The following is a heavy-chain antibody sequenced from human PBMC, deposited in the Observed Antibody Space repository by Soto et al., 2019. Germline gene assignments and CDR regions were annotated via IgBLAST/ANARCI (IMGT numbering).Heavy chain of an antibody. CDR3: ARGIVATITAFAPFDY. Sequence: SETLSLTCTVSGGSISSYYWSWVRQPPGKGLEWIGYIYYSGSTNYNPSLKSRVTISVDTSKNQFSLKLSSVTAADTAVYYCARGIVATITAFAPFDYWGQGTLVTVSS. CDR2: IYYSGST. D-gene: IGHD5-12*01. V-gene: IGHV4-59*01. J-gene: IGHJ4*02. CDR1: GGSISSYY.